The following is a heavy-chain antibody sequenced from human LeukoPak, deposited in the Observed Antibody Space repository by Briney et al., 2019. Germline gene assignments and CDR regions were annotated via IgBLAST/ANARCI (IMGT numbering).Heavy chain of an antibody. CDR2: ISISSSYI. V-gene: IGHV3-21*01. J-gene: IGHJ3*02. CDR1: GFTFSSYS. D-gene: IGHD5-12*01. Sequence: GGSLRLSCAASGFTFSSYSMSWVRQAPGKGLEWVSSISISSSYIYYADSVKGRFTISRDNAKNSLYLQMNSLRAEDTAVYYCARDLGGYSGYERNDAFDIWGQGTMVTVSS. CDR3: ARDLGGYSGYERNDAFDI.